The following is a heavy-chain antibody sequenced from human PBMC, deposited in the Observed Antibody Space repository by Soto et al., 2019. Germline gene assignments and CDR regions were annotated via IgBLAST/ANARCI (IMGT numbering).Heavy chain of an antibody. CDR3: ARDQYSSSWYGWFDP. V-gene: IGHV1-69*12. J-gene: IGHJ5*02. CDR2: IIPIFGTA. CDR1: GGTFSSYA. D-gene: IGHD6-13*01. Sequence: QVQLVQSGAEVKKPGSSVKVSCKASGGTFSSYAISWVRQAPGQGLEWLGGIIPIFGTANYAQKFQGGVTLXXDXSXXNAYMELSTLRSEDTAVYYCARDQYSSSWYGWFDPWGQGTLVTVSS.